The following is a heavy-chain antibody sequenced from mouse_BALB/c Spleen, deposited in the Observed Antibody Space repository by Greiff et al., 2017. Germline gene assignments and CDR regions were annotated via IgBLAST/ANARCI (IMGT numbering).Heavy chain of an antibody. V-gene: IGHV5-4*02. D-gene: IGHD4-1*01. CDR3: ARDHGRAMDY. Sequence: EVKLVESGGGLVKPGGSLKLSCAASGFTFSDYYMYWVRQTPEKRLEWVATISDGGSYTYYPDSVKGRLTISRDNAKNNLYLQMSSLKSEDTAMYYCARDHGRAMDYWGQGTSVTVSS. CDR2: ISDGGSYT. J-gene: IGHJ4*01. CDR1: GFTFSDYY.